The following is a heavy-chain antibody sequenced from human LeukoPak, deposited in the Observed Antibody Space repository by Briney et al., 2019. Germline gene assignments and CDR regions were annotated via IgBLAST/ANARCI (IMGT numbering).Heavy chain of an antibody. CDR1: GFTSADYA. CDR2: ISGDGGST. V-gene: IGHV3-43*02. CDR3: AKSRGYDILTGHYDYYYYGMDV. Sequence: GGSLRLSCAASGFTSADYATHWVRHAPGKGLEWVSLISGDGGSTYYADSVKGRFTISRDNSKNSLYLQMNSLRTEDTALYYCAKSRGYDILTGHYDYYYYGMDVWGQGTTVTVSS. D-gene: IGHD3-9*01. J-gene: IGHJ6*02.